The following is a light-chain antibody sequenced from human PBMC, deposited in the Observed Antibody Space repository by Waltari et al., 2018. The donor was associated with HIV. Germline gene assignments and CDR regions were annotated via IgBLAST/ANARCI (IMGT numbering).Light chain of an antibody. CDR1: SSHLGANYD. V-gene: IGLV1-40*01. CDR3: QSYDTRSSGFLV. CDR2: GNI. J-gene: IGLJ3*02. Sequence: QSVLTQPPSVSGAPGQTVTIPCTGSSSHLGANYDVHWYQQLPGRAPKVLVYGNIYRPPGVPDRFSGSKSGTSASLAITGLQADDEGYYYCQSYDTRSSGFLVFGGGTKVTVL.